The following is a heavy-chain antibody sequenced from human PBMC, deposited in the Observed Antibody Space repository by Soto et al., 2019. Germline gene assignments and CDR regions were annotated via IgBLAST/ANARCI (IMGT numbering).Heavy chain of an antibody. V-gene: IGHV1-18*01. Sequence: QVQLVQSGAEVREPGASVKVSCKASGYTFTSYGISWVRQAPGQGLEWMGWISGYNGNTNYAQKLQGRVTMTTDTCTSTAYMERRSLRSDDTAVYYCARDLKLLWFGEPINWCDPWGQGTVVTVSS. J-gene: IGHJ5*02. CDR2: ISGYNGNT. D-gene: IGHD3-10*01. CDR3: ARDLKLLWFGEPINWCDP. CDR1: GYTFTSYG.